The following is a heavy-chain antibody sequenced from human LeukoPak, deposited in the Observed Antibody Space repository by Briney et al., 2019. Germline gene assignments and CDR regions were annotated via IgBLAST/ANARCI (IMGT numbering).Heavy chain of an antibody. V-gene: IGHV3-23*01. J-gene: IGHJ4*02. CDR2: ISGSGGNT. Sequence: GGSLRLSCVGSGFTFSNKPLSWVRQAPGKGLEWVSAISGSGGNTYYADSVRGRFTISRDSSKNTLFLQMNTLRADDTAVYYCATTKQARRYFDYWGQGTLVTVSS. CDR3: ATTKQARRYFDY. CDR1: GFTFSNKP. D-gene: IGHD1-1*01.